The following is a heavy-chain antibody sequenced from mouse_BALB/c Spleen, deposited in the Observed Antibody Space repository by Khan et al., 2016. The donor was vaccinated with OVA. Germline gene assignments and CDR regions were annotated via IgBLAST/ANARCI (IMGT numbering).Heavy chain of an antibody. CDR1: GFTFSNYA. V-gene: IGHV5-6-5*01. CDR3: ARDYWFAY. CDR2: IGGGDST. Sequence: EVELVESGGGLVKPGGSLKLSCAASGFTFSNYAMSWVRQSPEKRLEWVASIGGGDSTYYLDSVKGRFTISRDNARNILYLQMSSLRSEDTAMYYCARDYWFAYWGQGTLVTVSA. J-gene: IGHJ3*01.